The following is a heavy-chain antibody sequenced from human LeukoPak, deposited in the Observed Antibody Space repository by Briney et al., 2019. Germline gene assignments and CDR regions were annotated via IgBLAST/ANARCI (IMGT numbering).Heavy chain of an antibody. J-gene: IGHJ5*02. Sequence: PGGSLRLSCAASGFSLSSYTMHWVRQAPGKGLESVSAISSNGDSTYYMNSVKDRFTISRDNSKNTVYLQMRSLRPEDMAVYYCGREVDGGFDPWGQGTLVTVSS. CDR1: GFSLSSYT. D-gene: IGHD3-16*01. V-gene: IGHV3-64*01. CDR3: GREVDGGFDP. CDR2: ISSNGDST.